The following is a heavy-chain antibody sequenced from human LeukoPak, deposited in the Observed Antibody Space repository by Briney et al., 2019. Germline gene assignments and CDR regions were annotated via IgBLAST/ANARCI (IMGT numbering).Heavy chain of an antibody. CDR2: IIPIFGTA. CDR3: ARDFHVPPQYGSGSYLFDY. Sequence: ASVKVSCKASGGTFSSYAISWVRQAPGQGLEWMGGIIPIFGTANYAQKFQGRVTITADESTSTAYMELSSLRSEDTAVYYCARDFHVPPQYGSGSYLFDYWGQGTLVTVSS. V-gene: IGHV1-69*13. J-gene: IGHJ4*02. D-gene: IGHD3-10*01. CDR1: GGTFSSYA.